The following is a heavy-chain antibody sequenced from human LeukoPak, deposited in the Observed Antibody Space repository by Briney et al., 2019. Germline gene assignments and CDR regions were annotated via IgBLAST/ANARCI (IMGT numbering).Heavy chain of an antibody. CDR2: ISGRGGNT. D-gene: IGHD3-10*01. CDR3: AKYYGSGSLRAFDI. CDR1: GFTFSSYA. Sequence: PGGSLRLSCAASGFTFSSYAMSWVRQAPRRGLEWVSAISGRGGNTYYADSVKGRLTISRDNSKNTLYVQMNSLRDEDTAVYYCAKYYGSGSLRAFDIWGQGTMVTVSS. J-gene: IGHJ3*02. V-gene: IGHV3-23*01.